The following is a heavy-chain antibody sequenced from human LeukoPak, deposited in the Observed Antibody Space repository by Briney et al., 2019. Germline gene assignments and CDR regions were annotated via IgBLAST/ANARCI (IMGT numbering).Heavy chain of an antibody. J-gene: IGHJ4*02. CDR1: GYTFTGYY. CDR3: ARVPKVRPTGDFDY. V-gene: IGHV1-2*02. D-gene: IGHD3-10*01. CDR2: INPNSGAT. Sequence: ASVKVSCKASGYTFTGYYMHWVRQAPGQGPEWMGWINPNSGATNYAQKFQGRVTVTRDMSINTAYMELSRLRIDDTAVYYCARVPKVRPTGDFDYWGQGTLVTVSS.